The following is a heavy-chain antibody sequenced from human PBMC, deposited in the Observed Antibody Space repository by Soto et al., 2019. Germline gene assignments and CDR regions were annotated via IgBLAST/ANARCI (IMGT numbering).Heavy chain of an antibody. CDR3: ARDKITGLFDY. D-gene: IGHD2-8*02. V-gene: IGHV4-30-2*01. J-gene: IGHJ4*02. CDR2: MYHSGST. CDR1: GGSISSGGYS. Sequence: SETLSLTCAVSGGSISSGGYSWSWIRQPPGKGLEWIGYMYHSGSTYYNPSLESRVTISVDTSKNQFSLKLTSVTAADTAVYYCARDKITGLFDYWGQGTLVTVSS.